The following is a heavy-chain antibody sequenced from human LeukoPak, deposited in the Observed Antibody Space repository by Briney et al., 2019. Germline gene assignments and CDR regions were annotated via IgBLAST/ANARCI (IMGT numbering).Heavy chain of an antibody. J-gene: IGHJ2*01. D-gene: IGHD3-22*01. CDR3: ARDRFFGNYYDSRPSWYFDL. CDR1: GFTFSSYG. V-gene: IGHV3-33*01. CDR2: IWYDGSNK. Sequence: GRSLRLSCAASGFTFSSYGMHWVRQAPGKGLEWVAVIWYDGSNKYYADSVKGRFTISRDNSKNTLYLQMNSLRAEDTAVYYCARDRFFGNYYDSRPSWYFDLWGRGTLVTVSS.